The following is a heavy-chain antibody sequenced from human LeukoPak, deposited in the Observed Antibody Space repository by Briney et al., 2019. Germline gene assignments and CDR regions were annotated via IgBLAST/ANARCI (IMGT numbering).Heavy chain of an antibody. CDR1: GFTLWRYA. Sequence: GGSLRLSCAASGFTLWRYAVHWVRQAPGKGLEWVAVISYDGSNKFYADSVKGRFSISRDNSKNTLSLQLNSLRAEDTAVYYCARDPSSRGYITTMLVVSYYFDSWGQGTLATVSS. D-gene: IGHD3-22*01. CDR2: ISYDGSNK. CDR3: ARDPSSRGYITTMLVVSYYFDS. V-gene: IGHV3-30*04. J-gene: IGHJ4*02.